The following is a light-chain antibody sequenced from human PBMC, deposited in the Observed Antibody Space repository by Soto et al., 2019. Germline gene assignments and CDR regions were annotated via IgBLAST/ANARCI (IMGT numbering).Light chain of an antibody. Sequence: EIVLTQSPGTLSLSPGERATLSCRASQSISSSYLAWYQQKPGQAPRLLIYGASSRATGIPDRFSGSGSGTDFTLTISRLVPEDFAVYYCHQSGNSPETFGQGTKVELK. J-gene: IGKJ1*01. CDR2: GAS. CDR3: HQSGNSPET. V-gene: IGKV3-20*01. CDR1: QSISSSY.